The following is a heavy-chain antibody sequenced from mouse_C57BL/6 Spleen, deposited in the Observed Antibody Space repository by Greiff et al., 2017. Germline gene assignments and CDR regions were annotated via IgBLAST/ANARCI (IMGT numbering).Heavy chain of an antibody. CDR2: INPYNGDT. CDR1: GYSFTGYF. J-gene: IGHJ4*01. V-gene: IGHV1-20*01. Sequence: VQLQQSGPELVKPGDSVKISCKASGYSFTGYFMNWVMQSHGKSLEWIGSINPYNGDTFYNQKFKGKATLTVDKSSRPAHMELRRLTSEDSAVXDGSIRAVVATDYSMDYGGQGTSVTVSS. CDR3: SIRAVVATDYSMDY. D-gene: IGHD1-1*01.